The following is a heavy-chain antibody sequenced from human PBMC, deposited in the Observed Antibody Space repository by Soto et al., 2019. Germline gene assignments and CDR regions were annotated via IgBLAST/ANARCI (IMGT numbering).Heavy chain of an antibody. CDR3: ARAWSSSSWENWFAP. V-gene: IGHV1-18*01. D-gene: IGHD6-6*01. CDR1: GYTFTSYG. CDR2: ISAYNGNT. Sequence: QVQLVQSGAEVKKPGASVKVSCKASGYTFTSYGISWVRQAPGQGLEWMGWISAYNGNTNYAQKPQVRVTMTTDTSTSTAYMELRSLRSDDTAVYYCARAWSSSSWENWFAPWGQGTLVTVSS. J-gene: IGHJ5*02.